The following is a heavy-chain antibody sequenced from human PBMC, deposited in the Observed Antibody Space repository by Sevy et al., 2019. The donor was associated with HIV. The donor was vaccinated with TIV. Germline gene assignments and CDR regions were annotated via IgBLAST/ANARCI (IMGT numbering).Heavy chain of an antibody. J-gene: IGHJ4*02. V-gene: IGHV4-61*01. CDR2: ISYSGST. CDR3: ARGSRGYNYG. Sequence: SETLSLTCTVSGGSVSSGSYFWSWIRQPPGKGLEWIGYISYSGSTNYNPSLKSRVTISVDTSKNQFSLKLTSVTAADTAVYFGARGSRGYNYGWGQGTLVTVSS. D-gene: IGHD5-18*01. CDR1: GGSVSSGSYF.